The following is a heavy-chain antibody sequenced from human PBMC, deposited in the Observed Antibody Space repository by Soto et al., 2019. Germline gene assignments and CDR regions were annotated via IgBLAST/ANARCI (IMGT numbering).Heavy chain of an antibody. CDR2: ISGSDGKT. CDR3: ARWSFLDY. CDR1: GFSFSSYA. Sequence: GGSLRLSCTASGFSFSSYALSWVRQAPGKGLEWVSTISGSDGKTYYADSVKGRFSISRDTSKTTLYLEMTSLRVENTAVYYCARWSFLDYWGQGTRVTVSS. D-gene: IGHD1-26*01. J-gene: IGHJ4*02. V-gene: IGHV3-23*01.